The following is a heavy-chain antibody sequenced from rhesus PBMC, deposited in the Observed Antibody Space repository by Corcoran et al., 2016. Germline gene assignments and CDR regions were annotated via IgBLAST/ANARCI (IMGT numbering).Heavy chain of an antibody. J-gene: IGHJ5-1*01. D-gene: IGHD5-24*01. Sequence: QVQLQESGPGIMKPSETLSLTCAVSGGTISSGYYYWSWIRQPPGKGLELIGGIYCNSESTNYHPSLKSRVTISKDTPKHQFSLKLSSVTATDTAVYYCARLGTHRFDVWGPGVLVSVSS. CDR2: IYCNSEST. CDR1: GGTISSGYYY. V-gene: IGHV4S12*01. CDR3: ARLGTHRFDV.